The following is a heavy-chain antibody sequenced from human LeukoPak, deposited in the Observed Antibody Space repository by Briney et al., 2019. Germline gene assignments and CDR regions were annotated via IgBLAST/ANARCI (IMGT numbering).Heavy chain of an antibody. D-gene: IGHD3-3*01. J-gene: IGHJ6*03. CDR2: IYTSGST. CDR1: GGSISSYY. Sequence: SETLSLTCTVSGGSISSYYWSWIRQPAGKGLEWIGRIYTSGSTNYNPSLKSRVTMSVNTSKNQFSLKLSSVTAADTAVYYCARDGIGEYDFWSGYYHYYMAVWGKGTTVTVSS. V-gene: IGHV4-4*07. CDR3: ARDGIGEYDFWSGYYHYYMAV.